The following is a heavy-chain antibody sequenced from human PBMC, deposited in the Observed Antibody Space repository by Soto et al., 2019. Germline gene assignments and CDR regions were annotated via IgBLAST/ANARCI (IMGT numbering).Heavy chain of an antibody. CDR1: GGTFRGYA. CDR2: IIHIFGTA. CDR3: ARGLGSSRNKCEDAFDI. V-gene: IGHV1-69*06. Sequence: AVQVSCKASGGTFRGYAIIRVRQAPGQGREWMGGIIHIFGTANYAQKFQGRVMITADKSKSTAYMKLSSLRSEDTAVYYCARGLGSSRNKCEDAFDICRQGKKGTVS. J-gene: IGHJ3*02. D-gene: IGHD6-13*01.